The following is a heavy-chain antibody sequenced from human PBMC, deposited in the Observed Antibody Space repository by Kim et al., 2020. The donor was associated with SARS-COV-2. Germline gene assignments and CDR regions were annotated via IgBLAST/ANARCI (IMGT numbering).Heavy chain of an antibody. J-gene: IGHJ5*02. CDR2: ISGSGGST. V-gene: IGHV3-23*01. D-gene: IGHD3-10*01. CDR1: GFTFSSYA. Sequence: GGSLRLSCAASGFTFSSYAMSWVRQAPGKGLEWVSAISGSGGSTYYADSVKGRFTISRDNSKNTLYLQMNSLRAEDTAVYYCAKDLGYYYGSGRDNWFDPWGQGTLVTVSS. CDR3: AKDLGYYYGSGRDNWFDP.